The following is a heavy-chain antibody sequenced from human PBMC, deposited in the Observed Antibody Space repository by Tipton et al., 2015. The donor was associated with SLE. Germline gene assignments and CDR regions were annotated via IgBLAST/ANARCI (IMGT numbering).Heavy chain of an antibody. CDR3: AKDIFRGYSYGLFDY. D-gene: IGHD5-18*01. Sequence: SLRLSCAASGFTVSSNYMSWVRQAPGKGLEWVSVIYSGGSTYYADSVKGRFTISRDNAKNSLYLQMNSLRAEDTALYYCAKDIFRGYSYGLFDYWGQGTLVTVSS. CDR2: IYSGGST. CDR1: GFTVSSNY. J-gene: IGHJ4*02. V-gene: IGHV3-53*05.